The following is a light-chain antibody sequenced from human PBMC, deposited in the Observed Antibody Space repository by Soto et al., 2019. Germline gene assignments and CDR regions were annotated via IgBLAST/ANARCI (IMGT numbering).Light chain of an antibody. V-gene: IGKV1-39*01. Sequence: DIQMTQSPSSLSASVGDRVTITCRASQSISSYLNWYQHKPGIAPKLLIYGASSLQSGVPSRFRGSGSGTDFTLTISSLQPEDFATYYCQQSHSIPWTFGQGTKVDIK. CDR1: QSISSY. CDR3: QQSHSIPWT. J-gene: IGKJ1*01. CDR2: GAS.